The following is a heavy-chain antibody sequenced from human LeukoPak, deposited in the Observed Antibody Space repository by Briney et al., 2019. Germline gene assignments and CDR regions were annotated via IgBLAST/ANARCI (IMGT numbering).Heavy chain of an antibody. CDR2: ISGSGGST. CDR1: GFTFNDYE. CDR3: ATPGDYFDY. D-gene: IGHD1-26*01. Sequence: GGSLRLSCAASGFTFNDYEMTWVRQASGKGLEWVSAISGSGGSTYYADSVKGRFTISRDNSKNTLYLQMNSLRAEDTAVYYCATPGDYFDYWGQGTLVTVSS. J-gene: IGHJ4*02. V-gene: IGHV3-23*01.